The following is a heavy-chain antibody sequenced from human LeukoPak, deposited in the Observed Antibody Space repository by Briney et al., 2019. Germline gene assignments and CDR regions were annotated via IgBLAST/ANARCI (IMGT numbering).Heavy chain of an antibody. V-gene: IGHV3-23*01. J-gene: IGHJ4*02. CDR3: AKDIHYYDSSGYYYVPYYFDY. Sequence: HPGGSLRLSCAASGFTFSSYAMSWVRQAPGKGLEWASAISGSGGSTYYADSVKGRFTISRDNSKNTLYLQMNSLRAEDTAVYYCAKDIHYYDSSGYYYVPYYFDYWGQGTLVTVSS. CDR2: ISGSGGST. CDR1: GFTFSSYA. D-gene: IGHD3-22*01.